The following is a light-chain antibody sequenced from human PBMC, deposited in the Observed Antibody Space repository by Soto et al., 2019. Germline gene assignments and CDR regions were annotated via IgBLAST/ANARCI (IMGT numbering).Light chain of an antibody. J-gene: IGLJ2*01. Sequence: QPVLTHPPSVSGAQGQRVTISCTGSSSNIGAGYDVHWYQQLPGTAPKLLIYGNSNRPSGVPDRFSGSKSGTSASLAITGLQPEDEADYYCQSYDSSLSGSVFGGGTKLTVL. CDR2: GNS. CDR1: SSNIGAGYD. CDR3: QSYDSSLSGSV. V-gene: IGLV1-40*01.